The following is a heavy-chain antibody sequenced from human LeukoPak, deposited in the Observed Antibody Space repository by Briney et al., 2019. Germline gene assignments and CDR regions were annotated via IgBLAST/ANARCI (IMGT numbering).Heavy chain of an antibody. CDR2: ISSSSSYI. J-gene: IGHJ4*02. Sequence: GGSLRLSCAAPGFTFSSYIMNWVRPAPGKGLGLVSSISSSSSYIYYADSVKGRFTISRDNAKNSLYLQMNSLRAEDTAVYYCARGRRNYYGSGSYYWTPYYFDYWGQGTLVTVSS. CDR3: ARGRRNYYGSGSYYWTPYYFDY. D-gene: IGHD3-10*01. V-gene: IGHV3-21*01. CDR1: GFTFSSYI.